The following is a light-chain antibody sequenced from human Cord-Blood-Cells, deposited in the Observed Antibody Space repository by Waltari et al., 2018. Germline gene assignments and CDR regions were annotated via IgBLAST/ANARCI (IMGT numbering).Light chain of an antibody. V-gene: IGLV1-44*01. CDR1: SSNIGSNT. CDR3: AAWDDSLNGV. Sequence: QSVLTQPPSASGTPGQRPTTSCSGSSSNIGSNTVNWYQQLPGTAPNLLIYSNNQRPSGVPDRFSGSKSGTSASLAISGLQSEDEADYYCAAWDDSLNGVFGGGTKLTVL. CDR2: SNN. J-gene: IGLJ3*02.